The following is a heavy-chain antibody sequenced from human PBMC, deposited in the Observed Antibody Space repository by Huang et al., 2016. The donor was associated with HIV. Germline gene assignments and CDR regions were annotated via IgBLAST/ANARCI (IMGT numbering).Heavy chain of an antibody. D-gene: IGHD2-15*01. CDR1: GFKLSGFG. V-gene: IGHV3-30*18. Sequence: QVHLVESGGGVVQPGGSLRLSCAASGFKLSGFGMHWVRQAPGKGLECVAVISYDGRSHFYTDSVKGRFTISRDNSDNTLSLQMKGLRPDDTAVYYCAKESRWFSDFDHWGQGVLVSVSS. J-gene: IGHJ4*02. CDR3: AKESRWFSDFDH. CDR2: ISYDGRSH.